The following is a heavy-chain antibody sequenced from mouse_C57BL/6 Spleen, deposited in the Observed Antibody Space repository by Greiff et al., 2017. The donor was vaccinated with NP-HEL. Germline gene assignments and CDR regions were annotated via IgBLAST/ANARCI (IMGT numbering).Heavy chain of an antibody. V-gene: IGHV5-16*01. CDR1: GFTFSDYY. CDR3: AREGGYFDY. Sequence: DVKLVESEGGLVQPGSSMKLSCTASGFTFSDYYMAWVRQVPEKGLEWVANINYDGSSTYYLDSLKSRFIISRDNAKNILYLQMSSLKSEDTATYYCAREGGYFDYWGQGTTLTVSS. CDR2: INYDGSST. J-gene: IGHJ2*01.